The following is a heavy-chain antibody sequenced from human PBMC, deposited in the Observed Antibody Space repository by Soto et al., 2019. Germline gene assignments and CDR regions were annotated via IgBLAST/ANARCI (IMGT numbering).Heavy chain of an antibody. CDR2: INHSGGT. Sequence: QVQLQQWGARLLKPSETLSLTCAVYGGFSGDHYWSWIRQPPGKGLEWIGEINHSGGTNYNPSLKRRVTISVDKPKNQFSLKLTSVTAADTAVYYWARVGWDVVVVPTAEDYFDNWGQGALVTVSS. CDR1: GGFSGDHY. J-gene: IGHJ4*02. CDR3: ARVGWDVVVVPTAEDYFDN. V-gene: IGHV4-34*02. D-gene: IGHD2-2*01.